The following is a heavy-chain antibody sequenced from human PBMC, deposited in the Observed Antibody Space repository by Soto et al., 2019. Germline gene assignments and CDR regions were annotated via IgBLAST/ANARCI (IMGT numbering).Heavy chain of an antibody. J-gene: IGHJ4*02. CDR1: GFTFSDFY. V-gene: IGHV3-11*01. CDR2: ISGSGSTI. CDR3: ARSTVTRGIDY. Sequence: GGSLRLSCAASGFTFSDFYMSWIRQAPGKGLEWVSYISGSGSTIYYADSVKGRFTLSRDNAKNSLYLQMDSLRADDTAVYYCARSTVTRGIDYWGPGTLVTVSS. D-gene: IGHD4-4*01.